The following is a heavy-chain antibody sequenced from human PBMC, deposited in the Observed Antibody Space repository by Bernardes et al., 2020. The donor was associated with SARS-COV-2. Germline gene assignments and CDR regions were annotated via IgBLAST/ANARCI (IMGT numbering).Heavy chain of an antibody. V-gene: IGHV3-23*01. Sequence: GGSLRLSCEASGFTFSSYTMSWVRQAPGQGLEWVSAISGSGSSTYYADSVKGRFTISRDNPKNILYLQMNRLRAEDTAVYYCARIDEVTGRDYWGQGTLVTVSS. D-gene: IGHD6-19*01. CDR2: ISGSGSST. CDR1: GFTFSSYT. J-gene: IGHJ4*02. CDR3: ARIDEVTGRDY.